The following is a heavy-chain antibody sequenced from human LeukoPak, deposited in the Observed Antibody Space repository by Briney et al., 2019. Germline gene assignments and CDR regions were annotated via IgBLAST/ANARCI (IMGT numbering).Heavy chain of an antibody. Sequence: GGSLRLSCAASGFTFSGSALHWVRQASGKGLEWVGRIRSTANGYATAYAASVKGRFTISRDDSKNTLYLQMNSLKTEDTAVYYCTTGTLYYDFWSGYYTGSDAFDIWGQGTMVTVSS. D-gene: IGHD3-3*01. V-gene: IGHV3-73*01. CDR3: TTGTLYYDFWSGYYTGSDAFDI. CDR2: IRSTANGYAT. CDR1: GFTFSGSA. J-gene: IGHJ3*02.